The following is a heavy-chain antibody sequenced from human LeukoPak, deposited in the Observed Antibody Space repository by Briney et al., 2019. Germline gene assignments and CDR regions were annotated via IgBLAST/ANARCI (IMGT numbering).Heavy chain of an antibody. CDR1: GVSISSSNSY. CDR2: IYTSGIT. CDR3: ARDSSGWYTPH. V-gene: IGHV4-39*07. Sequence: SETLSLTCTVSGVSISSSNSYWGWIRQPPGKGLEWIGRIYTSGITNYNPSLKNRVTISVDTSKNQFSLKLSSVTAADTAVYYCARDSSGWYTPHWGQGTLVTVSS. J-gene: IGHJ4*02. D-gene: IGHD6-19*01.